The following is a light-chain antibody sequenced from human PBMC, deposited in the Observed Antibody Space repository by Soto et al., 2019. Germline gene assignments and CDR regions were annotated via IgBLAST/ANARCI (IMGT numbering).Light chain of an antibody. CDR2: HVT. V-gene: IGLV2-14*03. CDR1: SSDVGAYNY. J-gene: IGLJ1*01. Sequence: QSVLTQPASVSGSPGQSIAISCTGTSSDVGAYNYVSWYQHHPGKAPKLMIYHVTNRPSGVSDRFSGSKSGNTASLTISGLQADDEADYYCSSYTSSSTYVFGTGTKVTAL. CDR3: SSYTSSSTYV.